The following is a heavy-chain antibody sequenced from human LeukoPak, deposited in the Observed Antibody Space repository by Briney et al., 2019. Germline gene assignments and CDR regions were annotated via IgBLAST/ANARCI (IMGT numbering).Heavy chain of an antibody. CDR1: GFTLRGYG. V-gene: IGHV3-30*02. CDR3: AREPTYSSSWYTTCDY. Sequence: PGGSLRLSCAASGFTLRGYGMHWVRQAPGKGLEWVAFIRYDGSDKSYADSVKGRFTISRDNSENTLYLQINSLRAEDTAVYYCAREPTYSSSWYTTCDYWGQGTLVTVSS. J-gene: IGHJ4*02. CDR2: IRYDGSDK. D-gene: IGHD6-13*01.